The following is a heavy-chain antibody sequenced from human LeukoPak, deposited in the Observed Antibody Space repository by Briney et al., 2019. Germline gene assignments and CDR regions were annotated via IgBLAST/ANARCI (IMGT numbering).Heavy chain of an antibody. J-gene: IGHJ6*02. D-gene: IGHD5-12*01. CDR1: GFTFSNYA. Sequence: GGSLRLSCAASGFTFSNYAMYWVRQAPGKGLEWVSSISGGGIPYYADSVKGRFTISRDNAKNTLYLQMNSLGAEDTAVYYCARVPGYSGYFYGMDVWGQGTTVTVSS. V-gene: IGHV3-23*01. CDR3: ARVPGYSGYFYGMDV. CDR2: ISGGGIP.